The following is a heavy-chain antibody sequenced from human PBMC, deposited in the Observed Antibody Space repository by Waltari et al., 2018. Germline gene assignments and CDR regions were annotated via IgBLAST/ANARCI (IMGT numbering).Heavy chain of an antibody. CDR3: ARISSIAARRYYYYYMDV. D-gene: IGHD6-6*01. CDR1: GYSISSGYY. CDR2: IYHSGST. J-gene: IGHJ6*03. Sequence: QVQLQESGPGLVKPSETLSLTCTVSGYSISSGYYWGWIRQPPGKGLEWIGGIYHSGSTYYNPSLKSRVTISVDTSKNQFSLKLSSVTAADTAVYYCARISSIAARRYYYYYMDVWGKGTTVTVXS. V-gene: IGHV4-38-2*02.